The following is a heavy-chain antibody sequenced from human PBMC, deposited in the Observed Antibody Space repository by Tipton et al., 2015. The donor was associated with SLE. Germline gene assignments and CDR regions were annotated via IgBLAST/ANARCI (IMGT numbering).Heavy chain of an antibody. D-gene: IGHD3-22*01. J-gene: IGHJ4*02. V-gene: IGHV5-51*03. CDR3: ARLPYYYDSSGYYLDFDY. CDR1: GYSFTSYW. CDR2: IYPGDSHT. Sequence: QLVQSGAEVRKPGESLKISCKGSGYSFTSYWIGWVRQMPGKGLEWMGIIYPGDSHTRYSPSFQGQVTISADKSITTAYLQWSSLKASDTAMYYCARLPYYYDSSGYYLDFDYWGQGTLVTVSS.